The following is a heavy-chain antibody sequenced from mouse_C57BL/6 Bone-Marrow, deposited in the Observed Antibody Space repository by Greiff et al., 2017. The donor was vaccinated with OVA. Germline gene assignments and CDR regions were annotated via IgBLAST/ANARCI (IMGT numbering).Heavy chain of an antibody. D-gene: IGHD3-2*02. Sequence: QVQLQQPGAELVKPGASVKLSCKASGYTFTSYWMQWVKQRPGQGLEWIGEIDPSDSYTNYNQKLKGKATLTVDTSSSTAYMQLSSLTSEDSAVYYCAHSSGYYWGQGTLVTVSA. CDR1: GYTFTSYW. CDR3: AHSSGYY. J-gene: IGHJ3*01. V-gene: IGHV1-50*01. CDR2: IDPSDSYT.